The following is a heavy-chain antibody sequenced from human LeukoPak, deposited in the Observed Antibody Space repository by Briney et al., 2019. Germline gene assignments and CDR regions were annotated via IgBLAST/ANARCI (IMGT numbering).Heavy chain of an antibody. V-gene: IGHV4-59*08. CDR2: IYYSGST. Sequence: KPSETLSLTCTVSGGSISGYYWSWIRQPPGKGLEWIGYIYYSGSTNYNPSLKSRVTISLDTSKNQFSLKLSSVTAADTAVYYCARKAISSSWYSLDYWGQGTLVTVSS. CDR3: ARKAISSSWYSLDY. J-gene: IGHJ4*02. D-gene: IGHD6-13*01. CDR1: GGSISGYY.